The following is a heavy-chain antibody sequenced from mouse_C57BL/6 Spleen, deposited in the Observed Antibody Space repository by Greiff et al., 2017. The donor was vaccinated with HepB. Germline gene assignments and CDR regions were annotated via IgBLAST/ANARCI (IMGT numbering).Heavy chain of an antibody. CDR3: ARETTIVITGDFDY. V-gene: IGHV5-4*01. CDR2: ISDGGSYT. CDR1: GFTFSSYA. Sequence: EVKLVESGGGLVKPGGSLKLSCAASGFTFSSYAMSWVRQTPEKRLEWVATISDGGSYTYYPDNVKGRFTISRDNAKNNLYLQMSHLKSEDTAMYYCARETTIVITGDFDYWGQGTTLTVSS. J-gene: IGHJ2*01. D-gene: IGHD2-5*01.